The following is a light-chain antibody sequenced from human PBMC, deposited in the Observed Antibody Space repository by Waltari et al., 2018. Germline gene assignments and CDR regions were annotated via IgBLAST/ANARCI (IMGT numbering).Light chain of an antibody. CDR2: SNN. Sequence: QSVLTQPPSVSGTPGQRVSISCSGSSSNIGRNSVIWYHQVPGTAPKLLIYSNNQRPSGVPDRFSGFKSGTSASLAISGLQSEDEADYYCATWDDSLNGLFGGGTRLTVL. J-gene: IGLJ2*01. V-gene: IGLV1-44*01. CDR1: SSNIGRNS. CDR3: ATWDDSLNGL.